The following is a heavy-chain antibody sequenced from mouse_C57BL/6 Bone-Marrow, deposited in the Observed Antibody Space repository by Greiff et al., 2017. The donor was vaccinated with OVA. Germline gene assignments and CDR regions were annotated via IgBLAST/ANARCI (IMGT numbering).Heavy chain of an antibody. D-gene: IGHD1-1*01. CDR1: GYTFTSYW. V-gene: IGHV1-69*01. CDR3: ARPSTTVVEVWYFDV. CDR2: IDPSDSYT. Sequence: QVHVKQPGAELVMPGASVKLSCKASGYTFTSYWMHWVKQRPGQGLEWIGEIDPSDSYTNYNQKFKGKSTLTVDKSSSTAYMQLSSLTSEDSAVYYCARPSTTVVEVWYFDVWGTGTTVTVSS. J-gene: IGHJ1*03.